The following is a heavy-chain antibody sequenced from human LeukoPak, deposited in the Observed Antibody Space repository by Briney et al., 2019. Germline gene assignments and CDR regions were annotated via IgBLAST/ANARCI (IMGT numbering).Heavy chain of an antibody. V-gene: IGHV3-73*01. CDR3: TRVGSSSPFDY. CDR1: GFTFSGSA. D-gene: IGHD6-6*01. Sequence: GGSLRLSCAASGFTFSGSAMHWVRQASGKGLEWVGRIRSRTSNYATAYAASVKGRLTISRDDSRNTAYLQMNSLKTEDTAIYYCTRVGSSSPFDYWGQGTLVTVSS. CDR2: IRSRTSNYAT. J-gene: IGHJ4*02.